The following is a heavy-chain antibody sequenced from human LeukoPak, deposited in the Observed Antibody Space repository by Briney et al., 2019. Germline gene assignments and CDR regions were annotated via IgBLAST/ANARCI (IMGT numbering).Heavy chain of an antibody. CDR3: ARHSTVVTSHFDY. CDR1: GGSISSYY. D-gene: IGHD4-23*01. CDR2: IYYSGST. V-gene: IGHV4-59*08. Sequence: ASETLSLTCTVSGGSISSYYWSWIRQPPGKGLEWIGYIYYSGSTNYNPSLKSRVTISVDTSKNQFSLKLSSVTAADTAVYYCARHSTVVTSHFDYWGQGTLVTVSS. J-gene: IGHJ4*02.